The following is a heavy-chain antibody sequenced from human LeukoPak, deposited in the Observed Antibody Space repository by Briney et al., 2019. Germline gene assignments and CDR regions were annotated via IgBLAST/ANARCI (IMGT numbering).Heavy chain of an antibody. CDR1: GYTFTGYY. CDR3: ATSRDGYNTNFDF. Sequence: ASVTVSCKASGYTFTGYYMHWVRQAPGQGLEWMGWINPNSGGTNYAQNFQGRVTMTTDTSISTAYMDLSRLRSDDTAVYYCATSRDGYNTNFDFWGQGTLVTVSS. J-gene: IGHJ4*02. V-gene: IGHV1-2*02. D-gene: IGHD5-24*01. CDR2: INPNSGGT.